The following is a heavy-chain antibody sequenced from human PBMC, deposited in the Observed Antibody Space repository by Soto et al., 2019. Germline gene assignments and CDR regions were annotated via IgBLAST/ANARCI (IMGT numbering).Heavy chain of an antibody. Sequence: ASVKVSCKASGYTFTSYGISWVRQAPGQGLEWMGWISAYNGNTNYAQKLQGRVTMTTDTSTSTAYMELRSLRSDDTALYYCAISPYSYGSGYYYGMDVWGQGTTVTVSS. V-gene: IGHV1-18*04. D-gene: IGHD5-18*01. CDR3: AISPYSYGSGYYYGMDV. CDR1: GYTFTSYG. CDR2: ISAYNGNT. J-gene: IGHJ6*02.